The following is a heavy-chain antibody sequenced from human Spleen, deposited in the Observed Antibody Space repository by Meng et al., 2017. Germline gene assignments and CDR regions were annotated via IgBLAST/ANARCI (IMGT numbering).Heavy chain of an antibody. CDR3: AKGTPGKSYSDY. J-gene: IGHJ4*02. V-gene: IGHV1-18*01. D-gene: IGHD3-10*01. CDR1: DYTFIGYG. CDR2: LGASHDDT. Sequence: QLLHTGPEVKQTGAPWKVSCKASDYTFIGYGVCSVRQAPGQGLECTAWLGASHDDTSFAPKFLSRVTVTADKATATAYMELRSLRSDDTAGYYCAKGTPGKSYSDYWGQGTLVTVSS.